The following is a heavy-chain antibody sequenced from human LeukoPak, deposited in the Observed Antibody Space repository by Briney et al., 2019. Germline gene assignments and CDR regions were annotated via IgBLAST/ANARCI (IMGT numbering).Heavy chain of an antibody. CDR1: GFTFSSYG. Sequence: GGSLRLSCAASGFTFSSYGMHWVRQAPGKGLEWVAVISYDGSNKYYADSVKGRFTISRDNSKNTLYLQMNSLRAEDTAVYYCARDLEQLVGGLKYYFDYWGQGTLVTVSS. D-gene: IGHD6-13*01. V-gene: IGHV3-30*19. CDR3: ARDLEQLVGGLKYYFDY. J-gene: IGHJ4*02. CDR2: ISYDGSNK.